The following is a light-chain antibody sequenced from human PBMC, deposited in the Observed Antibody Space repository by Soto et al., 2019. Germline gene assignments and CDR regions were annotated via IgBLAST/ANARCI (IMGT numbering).Light chain of an antibody. Sequence: QSVLTQPACVSGSPGQSITISCTGTSSDVGGYNYVSWYQQHPGKAPKLMIYDVSNRPSGVSNRFSGSKSGNTASLTISGLQAEDEADYYCSSYTSSSTLVVFGGGTQLTV. J-gene: IGLJ2*01. CDR2: DVS. CDR1: SSDVGGYNY. V-gene: IGLV2-14*01. CDR3: SSYTSSSTLVV.